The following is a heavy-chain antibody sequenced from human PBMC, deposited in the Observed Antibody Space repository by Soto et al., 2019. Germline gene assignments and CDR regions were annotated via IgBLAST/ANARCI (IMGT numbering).Heavy chain of an antibody. CDR1: GFSYSTSAVG. CDR3: AHVYWAASGTRYYFDY. D-gene: IGHD6-13*01. J-gene: IGHJ4*02. Sequence: QITLKESGPPLVKPTQTLTLTCTSSGFSYSTSAVGMGWIRQPPGKALEWLALIYWDDDKRYSPSLKSRLTITKDTSRNQVVVTMTNMDPVDTATYYCAHVYWAASGTRYYFDYWGQGTLVTVSS. CDR2: IYWDDDK. V-gene: IGHV2-5*02.